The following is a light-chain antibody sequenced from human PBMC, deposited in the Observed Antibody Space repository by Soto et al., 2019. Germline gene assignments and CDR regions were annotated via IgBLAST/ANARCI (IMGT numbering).Light chain of an antibody. Sequence: QSALTQPPSAPGSPGQSVTISCTGKNSDVGSYNYVSWYQQHPGKAPKLMIFEVSKRPSGVPDRFSGSKSGNTASLTVSGLQAEDEADYYCSSYAGTNTRYLFGTGTKLTVL. V-gene: IGLV2-8*01. J-gene: IGLJ1*01. CDR2: EVS. CDR1: NSDVGSYNY. CDR3: SSYAGTNTRYL.